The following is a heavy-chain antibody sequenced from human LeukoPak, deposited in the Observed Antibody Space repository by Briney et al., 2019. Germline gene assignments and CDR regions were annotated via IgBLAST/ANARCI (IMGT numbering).Heavy chain of an antibody. CDR3: LTVVETTIAAFDI. CDR1: GFTFSNYW. Sequence: PGGSLRLSCAASGFTFSNYWLHWVRHAPGKGLVWVSRIDANAKTTSYADSVKGRFTISTDNAKKTLYLQMNSLRVEDTAVYYCLTVVETTIAAFDIWGQGTMVTVSS. CDR2: IDANAKTT. V-gene: IGHV3-74*01. D-gene: IGHD1-26*01. J-gene: IGHJ3*02.